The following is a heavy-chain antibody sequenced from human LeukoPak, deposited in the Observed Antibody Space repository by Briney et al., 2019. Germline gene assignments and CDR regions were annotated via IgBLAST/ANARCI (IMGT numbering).Heavy chain of an antibody. Sequence: PGVPLRLSCAPSVFTFKRYGMHWLRHAPGRALVWVSRMHTDGSITEYADSVKGRCTISRDNAKNTLWLQMNSLSAEDTGVYYCVRGGSGYTYGEFGYGGQGSLVTVYS. CDR2: MHTDGSIT. J-gene: IGHJ4*02. CDR3: VRGGSGYTYGEFGY. D-gene: IGHD5-18*01. CDR1: VFTFKRYG. V-gene: IGHV3-74*03.